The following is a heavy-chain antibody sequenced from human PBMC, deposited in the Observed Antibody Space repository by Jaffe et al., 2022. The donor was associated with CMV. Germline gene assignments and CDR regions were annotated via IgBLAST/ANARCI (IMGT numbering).Heavy chain of an antibody. CDR2: FDPNTGDS. J-gene: IGHJ4*02. CDR1: GYTFTHNS. CDR3: TRAVHWSDARDGYYFDY. V-gene: IGHV1-2*02. D-gene: IGHD1-1*01. Sequence: QVQLVQSGAEVREPGASVKVSCTPSGYTFTHNSIHWVRQAPGRGLEWMGWFDPNTGDSNFAQKFQGRLTMTRDRSSSSAFMELTMLKSDDTAIYYCTRAVHWSDARDGYYFDYWGQGTLVTVSS.